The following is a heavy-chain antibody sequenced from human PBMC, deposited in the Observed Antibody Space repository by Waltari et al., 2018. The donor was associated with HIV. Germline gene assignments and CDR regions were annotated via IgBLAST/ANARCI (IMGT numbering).Heavy chain of an antibody. J-gene: IGHJ4*02. CDR1: GFSFRTDL. CDR2: IDQDGSRI. D-gene: IGHD2-21*02. Sequence: EVQLVESGGGLVRPGLSLRISCAASGFSFRTDLLHWVRQVPGKGTVWVSRIDQDGSRISYADSVKGRFTISRDNARNILYLQMNSLQVEDTAVYYCARMTSPYFIDYWGLGTLVTVSS. CDR3: ARMTSPYFIDY. V-gene: IGHV3-74*01.